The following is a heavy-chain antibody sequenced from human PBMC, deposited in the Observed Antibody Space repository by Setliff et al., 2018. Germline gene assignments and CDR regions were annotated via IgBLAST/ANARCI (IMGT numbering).Heavy chain of an antibody. J-gene: IGHJ6*04. Sequence: AASVKVSCKASGYTFTSYGISWVRQAPGQGLEWMGWISAYNGNNIYAQNLQGRVTMTTDTSTSTAYMELRSLRSDDTAVYYCARGRTRTSTIFGIVSLFSWGDGTTVTVSS. CDR2: ISAYNGNN. V-gene: IGHV1-18*01. CDR1: GYTFTSYG. CDR3: ARGRTRTSTIFGIVSLFS. D-gene: IGHD3-3*01.